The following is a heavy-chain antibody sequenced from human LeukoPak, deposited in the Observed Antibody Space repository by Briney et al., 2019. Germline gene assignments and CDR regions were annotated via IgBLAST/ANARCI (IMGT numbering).Heavy chain of an antibody. CDR2: ISEPGGGT. CDR3: AKDRIRGNSR. J-gene: IGHJ4*02. Sequence: GESLRLSCAASGFTFSTCVMSWVRPAPGKRLEWVSSISEPGGGTYYADSVRGRFTISRDNSKNTVYLQMNSLRAEDAAVYYCAKDRIRGNSRWGQGTLVTVSS. D-gene: IGHD3-16*01. V-gene: IGHV3-23*01. CDR1: GFTFSTCV.